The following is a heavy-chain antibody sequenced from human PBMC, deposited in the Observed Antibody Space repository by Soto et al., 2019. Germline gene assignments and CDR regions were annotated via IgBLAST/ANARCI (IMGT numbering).Heavy chain of an antibody. V-gene: IGHV4-30-4*01. Sequence: QVQLQESGPGLVKPSLTLSLTCTVSGGSISSGDYYWSWIRQPPGKGLEWIGYIYYSGSTYYNPSRKTRVTISVATSKNQFSLKVSAVTAADTAVYYCARGNPPLDYWGQGTLVTVSS. CDR1: GGSISSGDYY. J-gene: IGHJ4*02. CDR2: IYYSGST. CDR3: ARGNPPLDY.